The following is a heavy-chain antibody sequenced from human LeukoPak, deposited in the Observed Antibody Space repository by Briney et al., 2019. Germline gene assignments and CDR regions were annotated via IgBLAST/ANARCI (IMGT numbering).Heavy chain of an antibody. J-gene: IGHJ4*02. CDR1: GFTFSSYG. V-gene: IGHV3-23*01. CDR3: AINPGDYDDFDY. D-gene: IGHD4-17*01. CDR2: ISGPGGAP. Sequence: GGSLRLSCAASGFTFSSYGMHWVRQAPGKGLEWVSAISGPGGAPFYADSVKGRFTISRDNSNNMLYLQMNSLRADDTALYYCAINPGDYDDFDYWGQGTLVTVSS.